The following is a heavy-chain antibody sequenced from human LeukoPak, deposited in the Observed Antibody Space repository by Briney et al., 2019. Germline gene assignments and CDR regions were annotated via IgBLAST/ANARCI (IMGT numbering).Heavy chain of an antibody. D-gene: IGHD5-18*01. V-gene: IGHV1-2*02. Sequence: ASVKVSCKASGYTFTAFYIHWVRQAPGQGLEWMGWINPNSGGTNYAQKFQGRVTMTRDTSISTAYMELTWLRSDDTAVYYCARDYSSQAFDPWGQGTLVTVSS. CDR3: ARDYSSQAFDP. CDR2: INPNSGGT. J-gene: IGHJ5*02. CDR1: GYTFTAFY.